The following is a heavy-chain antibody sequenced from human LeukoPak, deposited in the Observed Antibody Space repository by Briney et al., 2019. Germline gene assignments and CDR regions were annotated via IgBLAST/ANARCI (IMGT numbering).Heavy chain of an antibody. J-gene: IGHJ4*02. CDR1: GGSISSSSYY. D-gene: IGHD5-24*01. V-gene: IGHV4-39*07. CDR2: IYYSGST. CDR3: ARGVATITEVDY. Sequence: SETLSLTCTVSGGSISSSSYYWGWIRQPPGKGLEWIGSIYYSGSTYYNPSLKSRVIISVDTSKNQFSLKLSSVTAADTAVYYCARGVATITEVDYWGQGTLVTVSS.